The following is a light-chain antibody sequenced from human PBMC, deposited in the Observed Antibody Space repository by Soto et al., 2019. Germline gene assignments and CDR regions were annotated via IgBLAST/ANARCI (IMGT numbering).Light chain of an antibody. V-gene: IGLV2-23*02. CDR2: EVS. J-gene: IGLJ3*02. CDR1: SRDVGSSDL. Sequence: QSVLTQPASVSGSPGQSITISCSGTSRDVGSSDLVSWYQQHPGKAPKVLIYEVSKRPSGVSSRFSGSMSGNTASLTISGLQAEDEAEYYCCSYGRRSSVMFGGGTKVTVL. CDR3: CSYGRRSSVM.